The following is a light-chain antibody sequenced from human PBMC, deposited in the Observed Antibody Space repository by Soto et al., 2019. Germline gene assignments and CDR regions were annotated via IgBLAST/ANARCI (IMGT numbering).Light chain of an antibody. CDR3: QQSNNWPPLT. CDR2: GVS. Sequence: EIVMTQSPATLSVSPGDTATLSCRASQSVAGNLAWYQQKPGQPPRLLIYGVSTRATGVPARFSGSGSETDFSLTISSLQIEDFALYYCQQSNNWPPLTFXGGTKVDIK. V-gene: IGKV3-15*01. CDR1: QSVAGN. J-gene: IGKJ4*02.